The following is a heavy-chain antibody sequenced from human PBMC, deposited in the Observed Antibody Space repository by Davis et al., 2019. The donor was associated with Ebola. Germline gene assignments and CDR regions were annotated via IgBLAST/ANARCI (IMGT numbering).Heavy chain of an antibody. CDR1: GGSFSGYY. J-gene: IGHJ4*02. D-gene: IGHD2-8*01. V-gene: IGHV4-39*02. CDR3: ARLGYCTNGVCSNFDY. CDR2: IYYSGST. Sequence: SETLSLTCAVYGGSFSGYYWGWIRQPPGKGLEWIGSIYYSGSTYYNPSLKSRVTISVDTSKNHFSLKLSSVTAADTAVYYCARLGYCTNGVCSNFDYWGQGTLVTVSS.